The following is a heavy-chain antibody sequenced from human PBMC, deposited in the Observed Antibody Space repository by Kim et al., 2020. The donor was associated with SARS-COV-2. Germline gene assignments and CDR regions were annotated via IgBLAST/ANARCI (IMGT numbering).Heavy chain of an antibody. V-gene: IGHV1-24*01. D-gene: IGHD6-13*01. CDR1: GYTLTELS. CDR3: ATSLTIAAAGRGTYYYYYGMDV. CDR2: FDPEDGET. Sequence: ASVKVSCKVSGYTLTELSMHWVRQAPGKGLEWMGGFDPEDGETIYAQKFQGRVTMTEDTSTDTAYMELSSLRSEDTAVYYCATSLTIAAAGRGTYYYYYGMDVWGQGTTVTVSS. J-gene: IGHJ6*02.